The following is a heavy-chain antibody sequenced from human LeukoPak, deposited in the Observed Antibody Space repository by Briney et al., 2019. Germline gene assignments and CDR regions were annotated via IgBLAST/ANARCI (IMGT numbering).Heavy chain of an antibody. J-gene: IGHJ3*02. CDR2: IYPGDSDT. D-gene: IGHD4-17*01. CDR3: ARRHPVTTFSADAFDI. Sequence: GESLKISCKGSGYSFTSYWIGWVRQMPGKGLEWMGIIYPGDSDTRYSPSFQGQVTISADKSISTAYLQWSSLKASDTAMYYCARRHPVTTFSADAFDIWGQGTMVTVSS. CDR1: GYSFTSYW. V-gene: IGHV5-51*01.